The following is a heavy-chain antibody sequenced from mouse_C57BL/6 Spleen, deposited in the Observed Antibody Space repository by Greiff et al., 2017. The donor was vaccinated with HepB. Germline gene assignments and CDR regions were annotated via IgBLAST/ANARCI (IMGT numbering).Heavy chain of an antibody. CDR3: ARDNWDVEGYFDY. V-gene: IGHV1-53*01. CDR1: GYTFTSYW. D-gene: IGHD4-1*01. CDR2: INPSNGGT. J-gene: IGHJ2*01. Sequence: QVQLKQSGTELVKPGASVKLSCKASGYTFTSYWMHWVKQRPGQGLEWIGNINPSNGGTNYNEKFKSKATLTVDKSSSTAYMQLSSLTSEDSAVYYCARDNWDVEGYFDYWGQGTTLTVSS.